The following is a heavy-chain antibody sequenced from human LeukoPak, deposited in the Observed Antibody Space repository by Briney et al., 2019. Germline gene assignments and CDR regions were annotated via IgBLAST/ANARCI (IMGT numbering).Heavy chain of an antibody. J-gene: IGHJ4*02. Sequence: SETLSLTCAVYGGSFSGYYWSWIRQPPGKGLEWIGEINHSGSTNYNPSLKSRVTISVDTSKNQFSLKLSSVTAADTAVYYCARQSRDYVWGSYRFVDYWGQGTLVTVSS. CDR3: ARQSRDYVWGSYRFVDY. D-gene: IGHD3-16*02. CDR1: GGSFSGYY. V-gene: IGHV4-34*01. CDR2: INHSGST.